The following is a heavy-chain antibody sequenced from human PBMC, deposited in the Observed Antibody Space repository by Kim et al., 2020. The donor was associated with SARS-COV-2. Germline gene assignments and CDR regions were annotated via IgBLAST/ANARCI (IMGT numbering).Heavy chain of an antibody. Sequence: GESLKISCKGSGYSFTSYWISWVRQMPGKGLEWMGRIDPSDSYTNYSPSFQGHVTISADKSISTAYLQWSSLKASDTAMYYCARLGFPYYYDSSGYPLGYWGQGTLVTVSS. CDR2: IDPSDSYT. CDR1: GYSFTSYW. D-gene: IGHD3-22*01. J-gene: IGHJ4*02. V-gene: IGHV5-10-1*01. CDR3: ARLGFPYYYDSSGYPLGY.